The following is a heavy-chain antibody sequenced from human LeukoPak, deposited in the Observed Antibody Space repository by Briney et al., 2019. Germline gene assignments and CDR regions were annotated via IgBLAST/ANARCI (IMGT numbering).Heavy chain of an antibody. Sequence: SETLSLTCAVSGGSISSSNWWSWVRQPPGQGLEWIGEIYHSGSTNYNPSLKSRVTISVDTSKNQFSLKLSSVTAGDTAVYYCARTAIDYYYYMDVWGKGTTDTISS. D-gene: IGHD2-21*02. CDR1: GGSISSSNW. V-gene: IGHV4-4*02. CDR3: ARTAIDYYYYMDV. CDR2: IYHSGST. J-gene: IGHJ6*03.